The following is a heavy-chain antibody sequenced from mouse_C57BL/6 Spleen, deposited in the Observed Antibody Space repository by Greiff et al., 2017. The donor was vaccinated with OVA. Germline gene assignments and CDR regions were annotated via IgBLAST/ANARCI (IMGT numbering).Heavy chain of an antibody. CDR2: ISDGGSYT. J-gene: IGHJ3*01. CDR3: ARDRDYYGMGAWFAY. Sequence: EVHLVESGGGLVKPGGSLKLSCVASGFTFSSYAMSWVRQTPEKRLEWVATISDGGSYTYYPDNVKGRFTISRDNAKNNLYLQMSHLKSEDTAMYYCARDRDYYGMGAWFAYWGQGTLVTVSA. D-gene: IGHD1-1*01. V-gene: IGHV5-4*01. CDR1: GFTFSSYA.